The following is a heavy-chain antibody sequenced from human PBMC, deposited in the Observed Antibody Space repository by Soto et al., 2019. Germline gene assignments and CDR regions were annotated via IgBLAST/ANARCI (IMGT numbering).Heavy chain of an antibody. J-gene: IGHJ4*02. CDR2: ITPIYPTT. CDR1: GGTFYTYT. Sequence: SVKVSCKASGGTFYTYTFSWVRQAPGQGLEWMGSITPIYPTTNYAEKFQGRLTVTADGSTNTAYMELNSLTSEDTAVYYCARIPRYSFPTSDDLDSWGQGTLVTAPQ. CDR3: ARIPRYSFPTSDDLDS. V-gene: IGHV1-69*13. D-gene: IGHD5-18*01.